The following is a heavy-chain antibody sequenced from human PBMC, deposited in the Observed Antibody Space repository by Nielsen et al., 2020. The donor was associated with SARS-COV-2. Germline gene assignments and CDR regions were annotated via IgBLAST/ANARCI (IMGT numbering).Heavy chain of an antibody. CDR1: GFTFSSYA. J-gene: IGHJ6*02. V-gene: IGHV3-30-3*01. Sequence: GGSLRLSCAASGFTFSSYAMHWVRQAPGKGLEWVAVISYDGSNKYYADSVKGRFTISRDNAKNSLYLQMNSLRAEDTALYYCAASPVDIVATIPGKYYYGMDVWGQGTTVTVPS. D-gene: IGHD5-12*01. CDR3: AASPVDIVATIPGKYYYGMDV. CDR2: ISYDGSNK.